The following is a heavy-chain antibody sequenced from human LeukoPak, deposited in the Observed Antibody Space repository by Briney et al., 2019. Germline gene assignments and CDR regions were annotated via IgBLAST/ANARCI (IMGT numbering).Heavy chain of an antibody. J-gene: IGHJ4*02. CDR1: GFTFSSYE. D-gene: IGHD3-10*01. CDR3: AKDEGWRFGELLYHYFDY. CDR2: ISSSGSTI. Sequence: GGSLRLSCAASGFTFSSYEMNWVRQAPGKGLEWVSYISSSGSTIYYADSVKGRFTISRDNSKNTLYLQMNSLRAEDTAVYYCAKDEGWRFGELLYHYFDYWGQGTLVTVSS. V-gene: IGHV3-48*03.